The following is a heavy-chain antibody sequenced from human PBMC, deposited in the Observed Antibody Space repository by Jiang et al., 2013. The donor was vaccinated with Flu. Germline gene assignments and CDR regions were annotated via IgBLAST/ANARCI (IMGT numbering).Heavy chain of an antibody. CDR3: ARGGRGAYYEILTGYQPGFDY. V-gene: IGHV4-34*01. J-gene: IGHJ4*02. CDR1: GGSFSGYY. CDR2: INHSGST. D-gene: IGHD3-9*01. Sequence: LLKPSETLSLTCAVNGGSFSGYYWTWIRQPPGKGLEWIGEINHSGSTNLNPSLKSRVTIAVDTSKNQVSLKLSSVTAADTAVYYCARGGRGAYYEILTGYQPGFDYWGQGT.